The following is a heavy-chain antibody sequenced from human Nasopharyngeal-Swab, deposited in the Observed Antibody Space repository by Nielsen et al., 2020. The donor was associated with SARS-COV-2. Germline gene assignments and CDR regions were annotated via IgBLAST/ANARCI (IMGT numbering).Heavy chain of an antibody. J-gene: IGHJ4*02. CDR3: ATEWAYLRNSGSSRYLGY. CDR1: GYTLTELS. V-gene: IGHV1-24*01. D-gene: IGHD1-26*01. Sequence: ASVKVSCKVSGYTLTELSMHWVRQAPGKGLEWMGGFDPEDGETIYAQKFQGRVTMTEDTSTDTAYMELSSLRSEDTAVYYCATEWAYLRNSGSSRYLGYWGQGTLVTVSS. CDR2: FDPEDGET.